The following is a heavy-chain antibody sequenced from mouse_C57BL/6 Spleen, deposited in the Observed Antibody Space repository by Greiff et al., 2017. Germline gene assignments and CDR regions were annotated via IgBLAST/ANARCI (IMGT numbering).Heavy chain of an antibody. V-gene: IGHV5-16*01. CDR1: GFTFSDYY. CDR3: AREEGYYGSSLLYY. Sequence: DVKLVESEGGLVQPGSSMKLSCTASGFTFSDYYMAWVRQVPEKGLEWVANINYDGSSTYYLDSLKSRFIISRDNAKNILYLQMSSLKSEDTATYYCAREEGYYGSSLLYYWGQGTTLTVSS. D-gene: IGHD1-1*01. CDR2: INYDGSST. J-gene: IGHJ2*01.